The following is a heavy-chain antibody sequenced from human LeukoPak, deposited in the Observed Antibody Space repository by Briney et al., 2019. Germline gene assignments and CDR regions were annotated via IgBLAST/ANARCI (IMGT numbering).Heavy chain of an antibody. CDR2: IYMDGIT. CDR1: GGSIRTDGSY. V-gene: IGHV4-39*01. D-gene: IGHD1-26*01. Sequence: SETLSLTCTVSGGSIRTDGSYWAWIRQPPGTGLEWIGSIYMDGITHYNSSLQSRVTLSIDTSKNQFSLKLTSVTAVDTAVFYCARLFTRAWEYRYGMDVWGQGTAVTVSS. CDR3: ARLFTRAWEYRYGMDV. J-gene: IGHJ6*02.